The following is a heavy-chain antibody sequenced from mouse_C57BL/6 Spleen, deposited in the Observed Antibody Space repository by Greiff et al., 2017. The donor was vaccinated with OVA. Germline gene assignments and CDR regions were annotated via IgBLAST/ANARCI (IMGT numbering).Heavy chain of an antibody. Sequence: DVMLVESGGDLVKPGGSLKLSCAASGFTFSSYGMSWVRQTPDKRLEWVATISSGGSYTYYPDSVKGRFTISRDNAKNTLYLQMSSLKSEDTAMYYCASLYDGAMDYWGQGTSVTVSS. J-gene: IGHJ4*01. CDR2: ISSGGSYT. CDR1: GFTFSSYG. V-gene: IGHV5-6*02. CDR3: ASLYDGAMDY. D-gene: IGHD2-3*01.